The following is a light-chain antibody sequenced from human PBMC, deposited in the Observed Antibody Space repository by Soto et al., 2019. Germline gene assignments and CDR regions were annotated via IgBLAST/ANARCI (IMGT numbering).Light chain of an antibody. Sequence: QSALTQPRSVSGSPGQSVTISCTGTSSDVGGSKYVSWYQQHPGKAPKLMIYDVTERPSGVPDRFSGSKSGNTASLTISGLQAEDEADYYCCSNAGSYTSVVFGGGTKVTVL. V-gene: IGLV2-11*01. CDR1: SSDVGGSKY. J-gene: IGLJ2*01. CDR3: CSNAGSYTSVV. CDR2: DVT.